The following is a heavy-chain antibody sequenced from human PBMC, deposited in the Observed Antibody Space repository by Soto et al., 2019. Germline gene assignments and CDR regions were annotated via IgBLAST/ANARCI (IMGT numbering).Heavy chain of an antibody. V-gene: IGHV4-34*01. CDR2: INHSGST. D-gene: IGHD2-2*01. CDR1: GGSFSGYY. CDR3: AVFAYCSSTSCYDY. J-gene: IGHJ4*02. Sequence: QVQLQQWGAGLLKPSETLSLTCAVYGGSFSGYYWSWIRQPPGKGLEWIGEINHSGSTNYNPSLKSRVTISVDTSKNQFSLKLSSVTAADTAVYYCAVFAYCSSTSCYDYWGQGTLVTVSS.